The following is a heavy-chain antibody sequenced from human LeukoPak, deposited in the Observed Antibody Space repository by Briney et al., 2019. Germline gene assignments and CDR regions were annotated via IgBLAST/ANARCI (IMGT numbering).Heavy chain of an antibody. CDR2: IGTAGDT. CDR3: ARVARTSDAFDI. V-gene: IGHV3-13*01. D-gene: IGHD1-14*01. Sequence: GGSLRLSCAASGFTVSSNYMSWVRQAPGKGLEWVSAIGTAGDTYYPGSVKGRFTISRENAKNSLYLQMNSLRAGDTAVYYCARVARTSDAFDIWGQGTMVTVSS. CDR1: GFTVSSNY. J-gene: IGHJ3*02.